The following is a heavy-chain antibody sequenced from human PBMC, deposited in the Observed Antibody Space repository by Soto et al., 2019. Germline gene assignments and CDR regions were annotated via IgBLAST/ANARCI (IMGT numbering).Heavy chain of an antibody. D-gene: IGHD2-15*01. V-gene: IGHV1-69*02. CDR3: ARVKGGGSGS. CDR1: GGTFSSYT. Sequence: QVQLVQSGAEVKKPGSSVKVSCKASGGTFSSYTISWVRQAPGQGLEWMGRIIPILGIANYAQKFQGRVTITAVKSTSTAYMELSNLRSEDTAVYYCARVKGGGSGSWGQGTLVTVSS. J-gene: IGHJ4*02. CDR2: IIPILGIA.